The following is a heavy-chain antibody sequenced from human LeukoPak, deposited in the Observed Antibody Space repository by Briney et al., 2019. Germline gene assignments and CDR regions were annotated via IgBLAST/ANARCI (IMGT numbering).Heavy chain of an antibody. CDR1: GFTFSSYG. CDR2: IRYDGSNE. CDR3: ANWVADWNDDEEY. Sequence: PGGSLRLSCAASGFTFSSYGMHWVRQAPGKGLEWVAFIRYDGSNEYYADSAKGRFTISRDNSKNTLYLQMNSLRAEDTAVYYCANWVADWNDDEEYWGQGTLVTVSS. D-gene: IGHD1-1*01. V-gene: IGHV3-30*02. J-gene: IGHJ4*02.